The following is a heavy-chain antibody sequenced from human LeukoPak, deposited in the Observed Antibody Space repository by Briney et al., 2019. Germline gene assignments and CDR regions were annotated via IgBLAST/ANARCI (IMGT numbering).Heavy chain of an antibody. Sequence: GGPLRLSCAACGFTFSSYSMNWVRQAPGEGVEWVSSISSSRSYICYADTMKGRFTISRDNAKNSPYLHMNSLRADDTAVYYCARVGLEWLLTPSQYYFDYWGQGTLVTVSS. CDR1: GFTFSSYS. J-gene: IGHJ4*02. D-gene: IGHD3-3*01. CDR2: ISSSRSYI. CDR3: ARVGLEWLLTPSQYYFDY. V-gene: IGHV3-21*01.